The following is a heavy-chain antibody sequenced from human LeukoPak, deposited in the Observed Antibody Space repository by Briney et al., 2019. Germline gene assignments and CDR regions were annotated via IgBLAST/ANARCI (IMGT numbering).Heavy chain of an antibody. D-gene: IGHD2-2*01. Sequence: ASMKVSCKVSGYTLTELSMHWVRQAPGKGLEWMGGFDPEDGETIYAQKFQGRVTMTEDTSTDTAYMELSSLRSEDTAVHYCATGPYCSSTSCSYYFDYWGQGTLVTVSS. CDR2: FDPEDGET. CDR3: ATGPYCSSTSCSYYFDY. V-gene: IGHV1-24*01. CDR1: GYTLTELS. J-gene: IGHJ4*02.